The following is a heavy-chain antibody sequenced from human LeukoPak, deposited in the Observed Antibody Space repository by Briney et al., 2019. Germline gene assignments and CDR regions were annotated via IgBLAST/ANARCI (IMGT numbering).Heavy chain of an antibody. Sequence: GGSLRLSCAASGFTFSSYEMNWVRQAPGKGLEWVSYISSSGSTIYYADSVKGRFTISRDNSKNTLYLQMNSLRAEDTAVYYCAKDNKKTPMDVWGKGTTVTVSS. CDR3: AKDNKKTPMDV. D-gene: IGHD2/OR15-2a*01. V-gene: IGHV3-48*03. CDR1: GFTFSSYE. CDR2: ISSSGSTI. J-gene: IGHJ6*03.